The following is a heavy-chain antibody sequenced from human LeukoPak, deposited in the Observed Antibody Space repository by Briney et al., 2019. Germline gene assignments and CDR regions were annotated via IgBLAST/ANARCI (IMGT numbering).Heavy chain of an antibody. Sequence: PSETLSLTCTVSGGSTSSSSYYWGWLRQPPGKGLEWIGSIYYSGSTYYNPSLKSRVTISVDTSKNQFSLKLTSVTAADTAVYYCARPVPSRLGWFDPWGQGTLVTVSS. CDR2: IYYSGST. V-gene: IGHV4-39*01. CDR3: ARPVPSRLGWFDP. J-gene: IGHJ5*02. CDR1: GGSTSSSSYY. D-gene: IGHD1-1*01.